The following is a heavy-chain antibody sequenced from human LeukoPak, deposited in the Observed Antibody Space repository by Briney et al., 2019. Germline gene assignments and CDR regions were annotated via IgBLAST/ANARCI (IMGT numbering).Heavy chain of an antibody. J-gene: IGHJ4*02. CDR3: ARDTLPGIAVAGTSDY. D-gene: IGHD6-19*01. Sequence: GGSLRLSCAASGFTFSSYAMSRVRQAPGKGLEWVSAISGSGGSTYYADSVKGRFPISRDNSKTTLYLQMTSLRAEDTAVYYCARDTLPGIAVAGTSDYWGQGTLVTVSS. CDR2: ISGSGGST. CDR1: GFTFSSYA. V-gene: IGHV3-23*01.